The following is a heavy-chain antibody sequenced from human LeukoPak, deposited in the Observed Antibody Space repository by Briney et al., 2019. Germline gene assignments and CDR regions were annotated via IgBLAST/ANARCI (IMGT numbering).Heavy chain of an antibody. CDR1: GYTFTGYY. Sequence: ASVKVSCKASGYTFTGYYMHWVRQAPGQGLEWMGWINPNSGGTNYAQKFQGRVTMTRDTSISTAYMELSRLRSDDTAVYYCARDGYSPYLFYYYYYYYMDVWGKGTTVTVSS. D-gene: IGHD5-18*01. V-gene: IGHV1-2*02. J-gene: IGHJ6*03. CDR2: INPNSGGT. CDR3: ARDGYSPYLFYYYYYYYMDV.